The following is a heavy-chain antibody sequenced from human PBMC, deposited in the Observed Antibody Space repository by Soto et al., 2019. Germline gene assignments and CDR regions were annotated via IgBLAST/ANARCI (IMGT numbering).Heavy chain of an antibody. Sequence: PGGSLRLSCAASEFTFSSYGMHWVRQAPGKGLEWVAVISFDGGNKYYADSVKGRFTVSRDDSKNTLYLQMNSLKIEDTAVYYCTTDLYSFGKPNFDYWGQGTLVTVSS. V-gene: IGHV3-30*03. CDR2: ISFDGGNK. CDR1: EFTFSSYG. CDR3: TTDLYSFGKPNFDY. J-gene: IGHJ4*02. D-gene: IGHD5-18*01.